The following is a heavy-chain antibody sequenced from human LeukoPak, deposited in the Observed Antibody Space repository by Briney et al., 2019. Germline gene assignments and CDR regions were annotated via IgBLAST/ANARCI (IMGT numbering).Heavy chain of an antibody. CDR2: ISYDGSNK. D-gene: IGHD6-19*01. CDR1: GFTFSSYA. V-gene: IGHV3-30-3*01. J-gene: IGHJ4*02. Sequence: SLRLSCAASGFTFSSYAMHWVRQAPGKGLEWVAVISYDGSNKYYADSVKGRFTISRDNSNNTLCLQMNSLRAEGTAVYYCARGIAVAGPFDYWGQGTLVTVSS. CDR3: ARGIAVAGPFDY.